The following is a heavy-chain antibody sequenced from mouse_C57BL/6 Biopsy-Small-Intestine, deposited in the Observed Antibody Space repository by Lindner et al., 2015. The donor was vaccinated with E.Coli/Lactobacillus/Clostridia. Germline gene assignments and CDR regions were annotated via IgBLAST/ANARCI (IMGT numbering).Heavy chain of an antibody. CDR1: GYTFTGYY. V-gene: IGHV1-19*01. J-gene: IGHJ4*01. CDR2: INPHSGAT. Sequence: SVKVSCKASGYTFTGYYLHWVRQAPGQGLEWMGWINPHSGATNYAQKFQDRVTMTLDTSVTTAYMELNRLGSDDTAVYYCARQQNWGCDFWGQGALVTVSS. CDR3: ARQQNWGCDF. D-gene: IGHD4-1*01.